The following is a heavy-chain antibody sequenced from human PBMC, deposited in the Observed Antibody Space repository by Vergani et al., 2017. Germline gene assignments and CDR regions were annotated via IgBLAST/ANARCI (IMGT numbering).Heavy chain of an antibody. J-gene: IGHJ5*02. CDR2: ISWNSGSI. Sequence: EVQLVESGGGLVQPGRSLRLSCAASGFTFDDYAMHWVRQAPGKGLEWVSGISWNSGSIGYADSVKGRFTISRDNAKNTLYLQMNSLRAEDTAVYYCARISPAYGGGFDPWGQGTLVTVSS. D-gene: IGHD4-23*01. CDR3: ARISPAYGGGFDP. CDR1: GFTFDDYA. V-gene: IGHV3-9*01.